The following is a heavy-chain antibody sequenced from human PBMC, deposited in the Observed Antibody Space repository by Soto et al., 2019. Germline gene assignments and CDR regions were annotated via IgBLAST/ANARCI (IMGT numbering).Heavy chain of an antibody. CDR2: ISWNSGSI. V-gene: IGHV3-9*01. CDR3: AKGSYSSGYSPFDY. J-gene: IGHJ4*02. CDR1: GFTFDDYA. Sequence: HPGGSLRLSCAASGFTFDDYAMHWVRQAPGKGLEWVSGISWNSGSIGYADSVKGRFTISRDNAKNSLYLQMNSLRAEDTALYYCAKGSYSSGYSPFDYWGQGTLVTVSS. D-gene: IGHD3-22*01.